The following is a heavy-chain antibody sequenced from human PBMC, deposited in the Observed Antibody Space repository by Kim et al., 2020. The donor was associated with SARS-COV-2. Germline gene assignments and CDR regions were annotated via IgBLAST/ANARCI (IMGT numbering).Heavy chain of an antibody. CDR3: SRGGVGEFFQYVMDV. Sequence: SVKVSCKASGGTFSSYAISWVRQAPGQGLEWMGMIIPILGIANYAQKFQGRVTITADKSTSTAYMELCSLRSEDTAAYYCSRGGVGEFFQYVMDVWGQG. V-gene: IGHV1-69*04. D-gene: IGHD3-10*01. CDR1: GGTFSSYA. J-gene: IGHJ6*02. CDR2: IIPILGIA.